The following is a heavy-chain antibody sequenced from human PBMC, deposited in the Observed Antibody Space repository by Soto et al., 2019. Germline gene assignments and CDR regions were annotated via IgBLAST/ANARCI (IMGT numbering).Heavy chain of an antibody. Sequence: ASVKVSCKASGNTHTIYFIHWLRQARVQGLEWMGWINSVSGGTNYAHKFQGRVTMTRDTSTTTAFMELSGLRSDDTAVYFCARSFSSSSGFDYGGQGPLVTVSS. CDR3: ARSFSSSSGFDY. CDR2: INSVSGGT. V-gene: IGHV1-2*02. D-gene: IGHD2-2*01. CDR1: GNTHTIYF. J-gene: IGHJ4*02.